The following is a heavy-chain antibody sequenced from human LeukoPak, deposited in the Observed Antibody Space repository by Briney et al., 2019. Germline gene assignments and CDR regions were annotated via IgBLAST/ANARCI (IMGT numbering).Heavy chain of an antibody. V-gene: IGHV4-34*01. D-gene: IGHD2/OR15-2a*01. J-gene: IGHJ4*02. CDR1: GGSFSGCY. Sequence: SESLSLTCAVYGGSFSGCYWGLIRQPPGKGLEWIGEISHSGSTNYNPSLKSRITISVDTSKNQFSLKLSSVTAADTAVYYCARGRGYNSFDYWGQGTLVTVSS. CDR2: ISHSGST. CDR3: ARGRGYNSFDY.